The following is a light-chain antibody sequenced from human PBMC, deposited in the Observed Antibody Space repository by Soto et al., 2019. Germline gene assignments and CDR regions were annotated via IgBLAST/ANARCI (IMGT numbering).Light chain of an antibody. Sequence: DIQMTQSPSSLSASVGDRVTITCRASQSITTYLNWYRQKPGKAPKPLIYAASSLQSGVPSRFSGSGSGTEFTLTISSLQPEDFATYYCQHLKSYPQTFGQGTKVEIK. CDR1: QSITTY. CDR3: QHLKSYPQT. V-gene: IGKV1-17*01. CDR2: AAS. J-gene: IGKJ1*01.